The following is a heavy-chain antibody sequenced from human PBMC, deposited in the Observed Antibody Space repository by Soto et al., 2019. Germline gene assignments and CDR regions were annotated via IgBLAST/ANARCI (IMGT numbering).Heavy chain of an antibody. CDR2: IIPILGIA. CDR3: ARDHGYNSARFFDY. V-gene: IGHV1-69*04. CDR1: GGTFSSYT. J-gene: IGHJ4*02. Sequence: ASVKVSCKASGGTFSSYTISWVRQAPGQGLEWMGRIIPILGIANYAQKFQGRVTITADKSTSTAYMELSSLRSEDTAVYYCARDHGYNSARFFDYWGQGTLVTVSS. D-gene: IGHD5-12*01.